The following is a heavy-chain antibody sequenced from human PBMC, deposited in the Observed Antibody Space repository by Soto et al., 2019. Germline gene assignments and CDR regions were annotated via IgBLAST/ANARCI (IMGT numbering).Heavy chain of an antibody. CDR2: IYYSGST. CDR3: ASITIFGVVMGYYYHGMDV. D-gene: IGHD3-3*01. CDR1: GGSISSSSYY. Sequence: SETLSPTCTVSGGSISSSSYYWDWNRQPPGKGLEWIGSIYYSGSTYYNPSLKSRVTISVDTSKNQFSLKLSSVTAADTAVYYCASITIFGVVMGYYYHGMDVWGQGTTVTVSS. V-gene: IGHV4-39*01. J-gene: IGHJ6*02.